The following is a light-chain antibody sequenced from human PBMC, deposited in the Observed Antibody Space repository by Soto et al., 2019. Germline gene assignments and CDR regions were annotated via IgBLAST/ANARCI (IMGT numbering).Light chain of an antibody. CDR1: QSVSSSY. J-gene: IGKJ1*01. V-gene: IGKV3-20*01. CDR2: DAS. Sequence: EIVLTQSPGTLSLSPGERASLSCRASQSVSSSYLAWYQQIPGQAPRLLINDASRRATGIPDRFSGSGSGTDFTLTISRLEHEDFEVYYCQQYGSSHPTLGQGTKVDIK. CDR3: QQYGSSHPT.